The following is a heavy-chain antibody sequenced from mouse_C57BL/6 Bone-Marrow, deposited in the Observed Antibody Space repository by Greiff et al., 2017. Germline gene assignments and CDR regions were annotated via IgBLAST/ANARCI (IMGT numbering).Heavy chain of an antibody. CDR1: GFNIKDDY. CDR3: TPYYYGSSYDYYAMDY. D-gene: IGHD1-1*01. J-gene: IGHJ4*01. V-gene: IGHV14-4*01. Sequence: VQLKESGAELVRPGASVKLSCTASGFNIKDDYMHWVKQRPEQGLEWIGWIDPENGDTEYASKFQGKATITADTSSNTAYLQLSSLTSEDTAVYYCTPYYYGSSYDYYAMDYWGQGTSVTVSS. CDR2: IDPENGDT.